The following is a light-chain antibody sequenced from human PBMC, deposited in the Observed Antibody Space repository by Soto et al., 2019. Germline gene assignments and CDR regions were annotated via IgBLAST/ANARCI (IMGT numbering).Light chain of an antibody. CDR2: DAS. V-gene: IGKV3-11*01. J-gene: IGKJ2*01. CDR1: QSVSSS. CDR3: QQRSNWPYT. Sequence: EIVLTQSPATLSLSPGERATLSCRASQSVSSSLAWYQQKPGQAPRVLIYDASNRAPGIPARFSGSGSGTDFTLTISSLEYEDVAVYYCQQRSNWPYTFGQGTKLEIK.